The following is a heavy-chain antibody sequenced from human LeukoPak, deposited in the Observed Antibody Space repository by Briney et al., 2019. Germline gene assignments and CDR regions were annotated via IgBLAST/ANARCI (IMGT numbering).Heavy chain of an antibody. CDR2: IYSGGST. CDR3: ARGTVTMVDY. D-gene: IGHD3-10*01. Sequence: GGSLRLSCAASGFTVSSNYMSWVRQAPGRGLEGVSVIYSGGSTYYADSVKGRFTISRDNSKNTLFLQMNSLRAGDTAVYYCARGTVTMVDYWGQGTLVTVSS. J-gene: IGHJ4*02. V-gene: IGHV3-66*01. CDR1: GFTVSSNY.